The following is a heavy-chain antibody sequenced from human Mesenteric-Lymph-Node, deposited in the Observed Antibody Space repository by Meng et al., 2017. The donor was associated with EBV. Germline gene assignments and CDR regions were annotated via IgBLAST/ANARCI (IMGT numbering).Heavy chain of an antibody. Sequence: QVLLVESRGGLVKPGGSLVLSCAASGFTFSNNYMAWIRQAPGKGLEWISYLSGSGSSIVYADSVRGRFTISRDNAKNSVYLQMTSLRAEDTAVYYCARDWGFPYTFDDWGRGTLVTVSS. CDR1: GFTFSNNY. D-gene: IGHD7-27*01. CDR3: ARDWGFPYTFDD. CDR2: LSGSGSSI. V-gene: IGHV3-11*01. J-gene: IGHJ4*02.